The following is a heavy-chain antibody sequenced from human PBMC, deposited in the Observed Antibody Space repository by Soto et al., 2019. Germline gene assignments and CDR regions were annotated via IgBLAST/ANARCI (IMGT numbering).Heavy chain of an antibody. CDR2: IIPLFDAT. V-gene: IGHV1-69*06. CDR3: ARERSSSCYNGTFSFTS. D-gene: IGHD2-15*01. CDR1: GGTFTTYD. Sequence: QVQLVQSGAEVRKPGSSVKVSCKASGGTFTTYDISWVRQAPGQVLEWMGGIIPLFDATKYAQKFQGRVTITADKSTGTAYMEWISLRSEDTAMYYCARERSSSCYNGTFSFTSWGQGNLVTVSS. J-gene: IGHJ5*02.